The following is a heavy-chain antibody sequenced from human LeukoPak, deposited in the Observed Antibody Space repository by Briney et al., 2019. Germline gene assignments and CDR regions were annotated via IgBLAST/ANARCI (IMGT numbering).Heavy chain of an antibody. Sequence: PGGSLRLSCVVSGFTFSTSAMNWVRQAPGKGLEWVSFIDGSGGSTYYAESVKGRFTISRDNSKNTLYLQMNSLRAEDTAVYYCAKVAVAKSAKYWYFDLWGRGTLVTVSS. CDR1: GFTFSTSA. CDR3: AKVAVAKSAKYWYFDL. J-gene: IGHJ2*01. D-gene: IGHD6-19*01. V-gene: IGHV3-23*01. CDR2: IDGSGGST.